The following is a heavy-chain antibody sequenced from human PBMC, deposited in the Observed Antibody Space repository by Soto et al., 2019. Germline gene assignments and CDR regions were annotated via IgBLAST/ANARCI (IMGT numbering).Heavy chain of an antibody. D-gene: IGHD3-22*01. J-gene: IGHJ4*02. V-gene: IGHV4-30-4*01. CDR1: GGSISSGDYY. CDR2: IYYSGST. Sequence: LSLTCTVSGGSISSGDYYWSWIRQPPGKGLEWIGYIYYSGSTYYNPSLKSRVTISVDTSKNQFSLKLSSVTAADTAVYYCARVDYYDSSGYLFDYWGQGTLVTVSS. CDR3: ARVDYYDSSGYLFDY.